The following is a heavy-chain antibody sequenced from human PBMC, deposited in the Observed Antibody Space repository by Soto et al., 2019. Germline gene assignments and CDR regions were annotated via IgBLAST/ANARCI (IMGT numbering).Heavy chain of an antibody. CDR3: AKIKRGYCSSTSCYGPPRYFQH. Sequence: EVQLLESGGGLVQPGGSLRLSCAASGFTFSSYAMSWVRQAPGKGLEWVSAISGSGGSTYYADSVKGRFTISRDNSKNTLYLQMNSLRAEVTAVYYCAKIKRGYCSSTSCYGPPRYFQHWGQGTLVTVSS. J-gene: IGHJ1*01. D-gene: IGHD2-2*01. CDR1: GFTFSSYA. CDR2: ISGSGGST. V-gene: IGHV3-23*01.